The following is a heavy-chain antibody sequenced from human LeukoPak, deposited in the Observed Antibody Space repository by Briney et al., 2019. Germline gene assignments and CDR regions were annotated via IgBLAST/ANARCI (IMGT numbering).Heavy chain of an antibody. CDR3: APDLRGAAWSLDY. CDR1: GFTFSSYW. Sequence: GGSLRLSCAASGFTFSSYWMSWVRQAPGKGVGWVSVVSDSGSSAYYADSVKGRFTISREHSKNTLYLQTNSLRAEDTAVYYCAPDLRGAAWSLDYWGQGTLVTVSS. J-gene: IGHJ4*02. V-gene: IGHV3-23*01. D-gene: IGHD1-26*01. CDR2: VSDSGSSA.